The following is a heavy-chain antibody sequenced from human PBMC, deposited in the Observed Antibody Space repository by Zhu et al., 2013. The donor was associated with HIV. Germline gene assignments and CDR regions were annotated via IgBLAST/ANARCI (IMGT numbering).Heavy chain of an antibody. V-gene: IGHV1-69*06. J-gene: IGHJ4*02. CDR1: GGTFSHYS. CDR2: IIFMFATA. Sequence: QVQLVQSGSAVKKPGSSVRVSCKASGGTFSHYSISWVRQAPGQGLEWMGGIIFMFATASYAQKFQGRVTITADKSTSTVYMELTSLRSDDTAVYYCARDRFGVGSTTLFDYWGQGTLVTVSS. D-gene: IGHD1-26*01. CDR3: ARDRFGVGSTTLFDY.